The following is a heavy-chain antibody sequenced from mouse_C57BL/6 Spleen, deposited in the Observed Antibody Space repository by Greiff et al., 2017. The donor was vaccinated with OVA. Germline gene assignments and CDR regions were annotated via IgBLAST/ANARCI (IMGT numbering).Heavy chain of an antibody. CDR3: ARPSTVVDYYAMDY. D-gene: IGHD1-1*01. Sequence: QVQLQQPGAELVMPGASVKLSRKASGYTFTSYWMHWVKQRPGQGLEWIGEIDPSDSYTNYNQKFKGKTTLTVDKSSITAYMQLSSLTSEDSAVYYCARPSTVVDYYAMDYWGQGTSVTVSS. CDR1: GYTFTSYW. CDR2: IDPSDSYT. J-gene: IGHJ4*01. V-gene: IGHV1-69*01.